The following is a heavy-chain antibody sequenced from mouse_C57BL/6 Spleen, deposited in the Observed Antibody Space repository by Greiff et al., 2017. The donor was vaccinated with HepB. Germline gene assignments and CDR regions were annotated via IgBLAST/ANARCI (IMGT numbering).Heavy chain of an antibody. CDR2: INPNNGGT. Sequence: EVQLQQSGPELVKPGASVKIPCKASGYTFTDYNMDWVKQSHGKSLEWIGDINPNNGGTIYNQKFKGKATLTVDKSSSTAYMELRSLTSEDTAVYYCARGGRDYDRYAMDYWGQGTSVTVSS. J-gene: IGHJ4*01. D-gene: IGHD2-4*01. CDR1: GYTFTDYN. V-gene: IGHV1-18*01. CDR3: ARGGRDYDRYAMDY.